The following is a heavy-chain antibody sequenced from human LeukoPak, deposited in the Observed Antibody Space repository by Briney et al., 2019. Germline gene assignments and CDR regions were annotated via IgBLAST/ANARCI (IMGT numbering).Heavy chain of an antibody. V-gene: IGHV3-48*01. Sequence: GGSLRLSCAASGFTFSTYNMNWVRQAPGKGLEWVSYISSSGSSIYYADSVKGRFTISRDNSKNTLYLQMNSLRAEDTAVYYCAKVYYDFWSGYQGPFDYWGQGTLVTVSS. D-gene: IGHD3-3*01. CDR2: ISSSGSSI. CDR1: GFTFSTYN. J-gene: IGHJ4*02. CDR3: AKVYYDFWSGYQGPFDY.